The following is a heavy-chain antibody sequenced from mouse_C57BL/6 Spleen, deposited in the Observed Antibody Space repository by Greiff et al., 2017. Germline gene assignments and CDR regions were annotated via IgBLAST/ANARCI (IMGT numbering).Heavy chain of an antibody. V-gene: IGHV1-15*01. Sequence: VQLQQSGAELVRPGASVTLSCKASGYTFTDYEMHWVKQTPVHGLEWIGAIDPETGGTAYNQKFKGKAILTADKSSSTAYMELRSLTSEDSAVYYCTRGGTVVADWYFDVWGTGTTVTVSS. CDR1: GYTFTDYE. CDR2: IDPETGGT. CDR3: TRGGTVVADWYFDV. J-gene: IGHJ1*03. D-gene: IGHD1-1*01.